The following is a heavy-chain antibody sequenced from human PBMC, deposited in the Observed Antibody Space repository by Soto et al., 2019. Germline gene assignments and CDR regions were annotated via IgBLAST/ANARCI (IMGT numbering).Heavy chain of an antibody. CDR1: GYTFTSYA. CDR2: INAGNGNT. Sequence: QVQLVQSGAEVKKPGASVKVSCKASGYTFTSYAMHWVRQAPGQRLEWMGWINAGNGNTKYSQKFQGRVTITRDTSASTAYMELSSLRSEDTAVYYCARGAIFGVVTLGAFDIWGQGTMVTVSS. V-gene: IGHV1-3*01. J-gene: IGHJ3*02. D-gene: IGHD3-3*01. CDR3: ARGAIFGVVTLGAFDI.